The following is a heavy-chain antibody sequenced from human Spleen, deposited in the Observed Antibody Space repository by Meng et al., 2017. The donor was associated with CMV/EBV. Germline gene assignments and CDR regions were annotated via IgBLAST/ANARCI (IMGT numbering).Heavy chain of an antibody. D-gene: IGHD3-9*01. CDR2: VNPDSGTT. CDR1: GYTFTSYD. J-gene: IGHJ6*02. V-gene: IGHV1-2*02. Sequence: ASVKVSCKASGYTFTSYDINWVRQAPGQGLEWMGWVNPDSGTTNYAQKFQGRVTMTRDTSISTAYMGLSRLRSDDTAVYYCARTYDILKYGMDVWGQGSTVTVSS. CDR3: ARTYDILKYGMDV.